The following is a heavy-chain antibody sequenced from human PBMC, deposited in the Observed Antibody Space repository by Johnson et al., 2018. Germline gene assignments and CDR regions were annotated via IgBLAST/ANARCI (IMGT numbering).Heavy chain of an antibody. CDR1: GYSFTSYW. V-gene: IGHV5-51*01. Sequence: EVQLVESGAEVKKPGESLKISCKGSGYSFTSYWIGWVRQMPGKGLEWMGIIYPGDSDTRYSPSFQGQATISADKSINTPFLQWSSLKASDTAMYYCARPTWFGEPENYGMDVWGQGTTVTVSS. CDR2: IYPGDSDT. CDR3: ARPTWFGEPENYGMDV. J-gene: IGHJ6*02. D-gene: IGHD3-10*01.